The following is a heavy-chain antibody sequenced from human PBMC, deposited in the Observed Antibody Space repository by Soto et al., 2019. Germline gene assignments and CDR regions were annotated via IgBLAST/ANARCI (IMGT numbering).Heavy chain of an antibody. V-gene: IGHV2-70*01. CDR3: ARSPYSIAARPVGPHFDY. Sequence: VSGPTLVNPTQTLTLTCTFSGFSLSTSGMCVSWIRQPPGKALEWLALIDWDDDKYYSTSLKTRLTISKDTSKNQVVLTMTNMDPVDTATYYCARSPYSIAARPVGPHFDYWGQGTLVTVSS. D-gene: IGHD6-6*01. J-gene: IGHJ4*02. CDR2: IDWDDDK. CDR1: GFSLSTSGMC.